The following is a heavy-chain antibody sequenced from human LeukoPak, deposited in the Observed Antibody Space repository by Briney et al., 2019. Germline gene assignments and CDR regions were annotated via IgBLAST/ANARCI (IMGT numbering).Heavy chain of an antibody. J-gene: IGHJ6*02. Sequence: GGSLRLSCAVSGFTVNNNYMSWVRQAPGKGLEWVSVIYSGGSTYYADSVKGRFTISRDNSKNTLYLQMNSLRAEDTAVYYCAAAMVTLSYYGMDVWGQGTTVTVSS. CDR2: IYSGGST. V-gene: IGHV3-66*01. CDR1: GFTVNNNY. CDR3: AAAMVTLSYYGMDV. D-gene: IGHD5-18*01.